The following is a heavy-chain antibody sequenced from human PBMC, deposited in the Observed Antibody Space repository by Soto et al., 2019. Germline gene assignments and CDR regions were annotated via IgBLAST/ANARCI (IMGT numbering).Heavy chain of an antibody. CDR2: ISGSGGTT. Sequence: EVQLLESGGGLVQPGGSLRLSCAASAFTFSSYAMSWVRQAPGKGLEWVSAISGSGGTTFYAGSVKGRFTISRDNSKNTLYLKMNSLRAEDTAVYYCAKVGGDYGDYYYYYGMDVWGQGTTVTVSS. J-gene: IGHJ6*02. CDR1: AFTFSSYA. D-gene: IGHD4-17*01. CDR3: AKVGGDYGDYYYYYGMDV. V-gene: IGHV3-23*01.